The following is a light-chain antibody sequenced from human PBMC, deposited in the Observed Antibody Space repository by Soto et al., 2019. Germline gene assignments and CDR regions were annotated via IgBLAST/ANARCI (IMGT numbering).Light chain of an antibody. Sequence: EIVLTQSTGTLSLSPGERATLSCRASQSVSSSYLAWYQQKPGQAPRLLIYGASSRATGIPDRFSGSGSGTDFTLAISRLESEGFAVYYCQQYGSSRYTFGQGTKLEIK. J-gene: IGKJ2*01. CDR1: QSVSSSY. CDR2: GAS. CDR3: QQYGSSRYT. V-gene: IGKV3-20*01.